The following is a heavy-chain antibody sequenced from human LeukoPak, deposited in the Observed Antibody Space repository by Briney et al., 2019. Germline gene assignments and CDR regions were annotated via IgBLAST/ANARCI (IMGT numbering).Heavy chain of an antibody. Sequence: ASVKVSCKASGYTFTGYYMHWVRQAPGQGLEWMGWINPNSGGTNYAQKVQGRVTMTRDTSISTAYMELSRLRSDDTAVYYCARDRLRVGATWHYYYGMDVWGQGTTVTVSS. D-gene: IGHD1-26*01. CDR1: GYTFTGYY. J-gene: IGHJ6*02. CDR2: INPNSGGT. CDR3: ARDRLRVGATWHYYYGMDV. V-gene: IGHV1-2*02.